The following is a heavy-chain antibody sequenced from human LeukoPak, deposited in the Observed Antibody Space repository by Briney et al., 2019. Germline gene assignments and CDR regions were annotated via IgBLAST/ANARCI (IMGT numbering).Heavy chain of an antibody. J-gene: IGHJ4*02. CDR3: ARRSRDGYNYFDY. D-gene: IGHD5-24*01. CDR2: ISGTGGGT. CDR1: EFTFKNYA. V-gene: IGHV3-23*01. Sequence: GGSLRLSCAASEFTFKNYAMNWVRQAPGKGLEWVSVISGTGGGTYADSVKGRFTISRDNSKNTVYLQMNSLRAEDTAIYYCARRSRDGYNYFDYWGQGTLATVSS.